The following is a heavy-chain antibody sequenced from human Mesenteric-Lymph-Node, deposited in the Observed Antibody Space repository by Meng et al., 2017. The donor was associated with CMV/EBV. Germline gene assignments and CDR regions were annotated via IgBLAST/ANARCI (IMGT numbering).Heavy chain of an antibody. D-gene: IGHD4-11*01. V-gene: IGHV3-48*03. Sequence: GGSLRLSCAASGFTFSSYEMNWVRQAPGKGLEWVSYISSSGSTIYYADSVKGRFTISRDNAKNSLYLQMNSLRAEDTAVYYCARASPYTGDFDYWGQGTLVTVSS. J-gene: IGHJ4*02. CDR2: ISSSGSTI. CDR3: ARASPYTGDFDY. CDR1: GFTFSSYE.